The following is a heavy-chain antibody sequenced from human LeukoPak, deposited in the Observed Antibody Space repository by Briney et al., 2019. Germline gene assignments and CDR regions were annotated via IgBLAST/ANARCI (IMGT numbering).Heavy chain of an antibody. Sequence: GGSLRLSCAASGFIFSSHGMNWVRQAPGKGLEWVSGISPSGDIAYYADSVKGRFTISRDNSKNTVYLQMDSLRAEDTAVYYCARERTTVTTRGDAFDIWGQGTMVTVSS. CDR3: ARERTTVTTRGDAFDI. CDR2: ISPSGDIA. V-gene: IGHV3-23*01. D-gene: IGHD4-17*01. CDR1: GFIFSSHG. J-gene: IGHJ3*02.